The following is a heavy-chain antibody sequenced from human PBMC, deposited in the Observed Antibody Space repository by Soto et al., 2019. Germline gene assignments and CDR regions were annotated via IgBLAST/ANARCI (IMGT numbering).Heavy chain of an antibody. D-gene: IGHD3-10*01. J-gene: IGHJ4*02. Sequence: PSETLSLTCAVSGGSISSGGYSWSWIRQPPGKGLEWIGYIYHSGSTYYNPSLKSRVTISVDRSKNQFSLKLSSVTAADTAVYYCARGGGSGTRNFDYWGQGTLVTVSS. CDR3: ARGGGSGTRNFDY. CDR2: IYHSGST. CDR1: GGSISSGGYS. V-gene: IGHV4-30-2*01.